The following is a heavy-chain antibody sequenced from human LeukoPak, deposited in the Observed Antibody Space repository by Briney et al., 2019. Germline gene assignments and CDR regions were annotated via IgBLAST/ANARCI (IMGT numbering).Heavy chain of an antibody. CDR3: ARSILVVPVASHLNYGVDV. CDR1: GYSFTNNY. Sequence: ASVKVSCKASGYSFTNNYIHWVRQAPGQGLEWMGWINAGDGSTRYSQKFHGGVTITRDTSASTAYMELSSLRSEDTAVYYCARSILVVPVASHLNYGVDVWGQGTTVTVSS. CDR2: INAGDGST. J-gene: IGHJ6*02. V-gene: IGHV1-3*01. D-gene: IGHD2-2*01.